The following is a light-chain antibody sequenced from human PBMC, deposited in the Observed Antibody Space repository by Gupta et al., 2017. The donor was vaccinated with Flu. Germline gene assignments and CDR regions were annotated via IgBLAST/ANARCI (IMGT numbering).Light chain of an antibody. CDR1: RSNIGSNI. J-gene: IGLJ2*01. CDR3: VAWDDSLSGPL. Sequence: QSVLTQPPSASGTPGQKVTISCSGSRSNIGSNIVNWYQQFTGAAPKLLIYSNSQRPSGVPDRFSGSKSGTSASLTISGLQSEDEADYYCVAWDDSLSGPLFGGGTRLTVL. V-gene: IGLV1-44*01. CDR2: SNS.